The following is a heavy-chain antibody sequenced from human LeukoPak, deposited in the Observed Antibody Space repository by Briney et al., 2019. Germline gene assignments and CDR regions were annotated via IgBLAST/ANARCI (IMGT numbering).Heavy chain of an antibody. Sequence: SETLSLTCTVSGYSISSGYYWGWIRQPPGKGLEWIGSIYHSGSTYYNPSLKSRVTISVDTSKNQFSLKLSSVTAADTAVYYCARDCDFWSGYDPWGQGTLVTVSS. CDR2: IYHSGST. J-gene: IGHJ5*02. D-gene: IGHD3-3*01. CDR3: ARDCDFWSGYDP. CDR1: GYSISSGYY. V-gene: IGHV4-38-2*02.